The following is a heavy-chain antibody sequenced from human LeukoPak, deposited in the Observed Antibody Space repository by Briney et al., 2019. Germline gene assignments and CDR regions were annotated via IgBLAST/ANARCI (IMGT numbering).Heavy chain of an antibody. CDR2: TRNKANSYTT. Sequence: GGSLRLSCAVSVFIFCDHTIDSGPQAPGKGLEWVGRTRNKANSYTTQYAASVKGRFTISRDDSKNSLYLQMNSLKTEDTAVYYCARWTGSLTLWCGEFVDYWGQGTLVTVSS. CDR3: ARWTGSLTLWCGEFVDY. D-gene: IGHD3-10*01. J-gene: IGHJ4*02. V-gene: IGHV3-72*01. CDR1: VFIFCDHT.